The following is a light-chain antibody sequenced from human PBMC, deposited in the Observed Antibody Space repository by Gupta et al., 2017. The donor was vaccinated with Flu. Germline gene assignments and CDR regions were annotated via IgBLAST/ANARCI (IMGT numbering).Light chain of an antibody. V-gene: IGLV1-51*02. CDR1: SSNIGKYNY. J-gene: IGLJ2*01. Sequence: QSVLTQPPSLSAAPGQKVTISCSGSSSNIGKYNYVSWYQQVPGTAPKLLIYENNKRPSGIPDRFSGSKSGTSATLGITGLQTGEEADYYCGAWDNSRSAVVFGGGTKLTVL. CDR2: ENN. CDR3: GAWDNSRSAVV.